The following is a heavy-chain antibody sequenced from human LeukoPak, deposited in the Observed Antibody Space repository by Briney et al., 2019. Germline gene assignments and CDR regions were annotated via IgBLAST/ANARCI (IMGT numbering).Heavy chain of an antibody. D-gene: IGHD6-19*01. CDR2: INPSGGST. CDR1: GYTFTSYY. V-gene: IGHV1-46*01. Sequence: ASVKVSCKASGYTFTSYYMHWVRQAPGQGLEWMGIINPSGGSTSYAQKFQGRVTMTRDTSTSTVYVELSSLRSEDTAVYYCARDLHSGWYRLYYFDYWGQGTLVTVSS. J-gene: IGHJ4*02. CDR3: ARDLHSGWYRLYYFDY.